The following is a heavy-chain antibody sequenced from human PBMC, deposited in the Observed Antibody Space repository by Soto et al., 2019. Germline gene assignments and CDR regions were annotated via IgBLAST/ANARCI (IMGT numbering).Heavy chain of an antibody. V-gene: IGHV3-11*01. CDR3: ARDQIAVAGPTPPAY. CDR1: GFTFSDYY. CDR2: ISSSGSTI. D-gene: IGHD6-19*01. Sequence: GGTLRLSCSASGFTFSDYYMSGSRRDPGKGLEWVSYISSSGSTIYYADSVKGRFTISRDNAKNSLYLQMNSLRAEDTAVYYCARDQIAVAGPTPPAYWGQGTLVTVS. J-gene: IGHJ4*02.